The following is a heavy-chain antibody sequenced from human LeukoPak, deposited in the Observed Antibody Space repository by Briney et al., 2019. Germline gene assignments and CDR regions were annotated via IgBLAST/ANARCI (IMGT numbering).Heavy chain of an antibody. CDR3: ARGRYDFWSGWNTFDP. Sequence: SETLSLTCAVYGGSFRGYYWSWIRQPPGKGREWIGEINHSGSTIYNPSLKSPVNISVDTSKDQFSLKLSSVTAADTAVYYCARGRYDFWSGWNTFDPWGQGTLVTVSS. J-gene: IGHJ5*02. V-gene: IGHV4-34*01. CDR2: INHSGST. D-gene: IGHD3-3*01. CDR1: GGSFRGYY.